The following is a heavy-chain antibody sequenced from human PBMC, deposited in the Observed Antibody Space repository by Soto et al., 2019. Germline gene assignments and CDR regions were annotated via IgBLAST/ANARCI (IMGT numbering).Heavy chain of an antibody. Sequence: EVQLLESGGGLVQPGGSLRLSCAASGFTFSSYAMSWVRQAPGKGLEGVSAISGSGGSTNYADSVKGRFTISRDNSQNTLYLQMNSLRAEDTAVYYCAKDRGYSYGYDAFDIWGQGTMVTVSS. D-gene: IGHD5-18*01. J-gene: IGHJ3*02. V-gene: IGHV3-23*01. CDR1: GFTFSSYA. CDR2: ISGSGGST. CDR3: AKDRGYSYGYDAFDI.